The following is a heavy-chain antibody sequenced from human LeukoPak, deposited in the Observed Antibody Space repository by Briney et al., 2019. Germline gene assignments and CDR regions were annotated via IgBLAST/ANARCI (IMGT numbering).Heavy chain of an antibody. J-gene: IGHJ5*02. V-gene: IGHV3-23*01. CDR1: GFTFSSYA. D-gene: IGHD3-22*01. Sequence: GGSLRLSCAASGFTFSSYAMTWVRQPPGEGLEWASAISGSGAFTQYADSVKGRFTISRDNSKNALFLQMDSLRVEDTAVYYCARPFRPFDSSSSYYSVDLWGRGTVVTVCS. CDR3: ARPFRPFDSSSSYYSVDL. CDR2: ISGSGAFT.